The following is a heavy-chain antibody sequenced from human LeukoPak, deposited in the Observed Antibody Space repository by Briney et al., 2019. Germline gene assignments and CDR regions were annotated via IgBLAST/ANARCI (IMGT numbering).Heavy chain of an antibody. D-gene: IGHD2/OR15-2a*01. CDR3: AGHHPRNTVDF. V-gene: IGHV4-59*08. Sequence: SETLSLTCTVSGGSISSYYWSWIRHPPGKGLEWIAHISDIGSINYNPSLKSRVTISLDTSKNQFSLKLSSVTAADTAVYYCAGHHPRNTVDFWGQGTLVTVSS. J-gene: IGHJ4*02. CDR2: ISDIGSI. CDR1: GGSISSYY.